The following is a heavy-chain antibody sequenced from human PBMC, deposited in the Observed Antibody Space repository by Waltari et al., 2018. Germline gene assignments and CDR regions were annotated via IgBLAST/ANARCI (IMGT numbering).Heavy chain of an antibody. D-gene: IGHD3-10*01. V-gene: IGHV4-61*09. CDR3: ARGSAMVQGVSDY. Sequence: QVQLQESGPGLVKPSQTLSLTCTVSGGSIRSGSYYWSWIRQPAGKGLEWIGYIYTSGSTNYNPSLKSRVTISVDTSKNQFSLKLSSVTAADTAVYYCARGSAMVQGVSDYWGQGTLVTVSS. CDR1: GGSIRSGSYY. J-gene: IGHJ4*02. CDR2: IYTSGST.